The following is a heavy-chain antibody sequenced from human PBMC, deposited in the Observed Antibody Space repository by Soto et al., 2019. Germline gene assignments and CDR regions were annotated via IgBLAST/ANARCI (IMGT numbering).Heavy chain of an antibody. CDR3: ARDTPLYCTNGVCSDYYYGXDV. D-gene: IGHD2-8*01. V-gene: IGHV4-31*03. CDR1: GGSISSGGYY. Sequence: SETLSLTCTVSGGSISSGGYYWSWIRQHPGKGLEWIGYIYYSGSTYYNPSLKSRVTISVDTSKNQFSLKLSSVTAADTAVYYCARDTPLYCTNGVCSDYYYGXDVWGQGTTVTVSS. CDR2: IYYSGST. J-gene: IGHJ6*02.